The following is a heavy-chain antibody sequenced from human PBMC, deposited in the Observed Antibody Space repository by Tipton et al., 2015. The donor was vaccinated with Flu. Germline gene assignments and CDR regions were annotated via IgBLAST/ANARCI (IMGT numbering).Heavy chain of an antibody. J-gene: IGHJ6*02. D-gene: IGHD3-3*01. CDR1: GGSFSGYY. CDR3: ARVGELWSGTNYGLDV. CDR2: FYTTGST. Sequence: TLSLTCAVYGGSFSGYYCSWIRQPPGKGLEWIGRFYTTGSTNYSPSLKSRVTMSVDTSKNQFSLRLSSVTAADTAVYYCARVGELWSGTNYGLDVWGQGTTVTVSS. V-gene: IGHV4-59*10.